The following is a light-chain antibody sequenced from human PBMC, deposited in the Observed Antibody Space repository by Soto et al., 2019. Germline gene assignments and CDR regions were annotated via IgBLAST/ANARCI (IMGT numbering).Light chain of an antibody. Sequence: EIVLTQSPGTLSVSPGDRVTLSCRASQSVSSTLAWYQQKPGQAPRLLIYGASTRATGIPSRFSGSGSGTEFTLTISSLESEDFAVYYCQQYNNWPPLTFGGGTKVDIK. CDR3: QQYNNWPPLT. CDR2: GAS. V-gene: IGKV3-15*01. J-gene: IGKJ4*01. CDR1: QSVSST.